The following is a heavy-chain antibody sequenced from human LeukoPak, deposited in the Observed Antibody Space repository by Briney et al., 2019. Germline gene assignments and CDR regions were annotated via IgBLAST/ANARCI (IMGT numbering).Heavy chain of an antibody. CDR2: ISSNGGST. CDR3: ARGDGGNFDY. J-gene: IGHJ4*02. Sequence: PGGSLRLSCAASGFTFSSYAMHLVRQAPGKGLEYVSAISSNGGSTYYANSVKGRFTISRDNSKNTLYLQMGSPRAEDMAVYYCARGDGGNFDYWGQGTLVTVSS. D-gene: IGHD2-15*01. V-gene: IGHV3-64*01. CDR1: GFTFSSYA.